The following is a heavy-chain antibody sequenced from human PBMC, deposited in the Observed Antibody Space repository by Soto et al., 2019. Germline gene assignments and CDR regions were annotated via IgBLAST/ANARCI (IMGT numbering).Heavy chain of an antibody. J-gene: IGHJ4*02. CDR1: GGTFSSST. Sequence: LVKVSCKASGGTFSSSTVSWVRQAPGQGLEWMGRIIPILGIANYAQKFQGRVTITADKSTSTAYMELSSLRSEDTAVYYCARVEVASLWGQGTLVTVSS. CDR2: IIPILGIA. CDR3: ARVEVASL. V-gene: IGHV1-69*02.